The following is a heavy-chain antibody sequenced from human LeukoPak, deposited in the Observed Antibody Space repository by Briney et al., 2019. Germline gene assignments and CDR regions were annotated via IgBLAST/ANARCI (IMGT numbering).Heavy chain of an antibody. CDR3: AKDTVEYYYDSSGYN. Sequence: PGGSLRLSCAASGFTFSSYAMSWVRQAPGEGLEWVSAISGSGGSTYYADSVKGRFTISRDNSKNTLYLQMDSLRAEDTAVYYCAKDTVEYYYDSSGYNWGQGTLVTVSS. D-gene: IGHD3-22*01. J-gene: IGHJ4*02. CDR1: GFTFSSYA. V-gene: IGHV3-23*01. CDR2: ISGSGGST.